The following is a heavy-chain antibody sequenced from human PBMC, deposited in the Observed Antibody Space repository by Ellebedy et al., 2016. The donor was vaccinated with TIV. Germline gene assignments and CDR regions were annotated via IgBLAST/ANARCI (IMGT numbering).Heavy chain of an antibody. CDR3: AADPEYSSSSWFDY. CDR1: GFSFSSSA. Sequence: ASVKVSCKASGFSFSSSAVQWVRQARGQPLEWIGWIVLGSGNTNSAPKFQERVTITRDVSTSTVYIELSSLRSEDTGVYYCAADPEYSSSSWFDYWGQGTLVTVSS. D-gene: IGHD6-6*01. V-gene: IGHV1-58*01. CDR2: IVLGSGNT. J-gene: IGHJ4*02.